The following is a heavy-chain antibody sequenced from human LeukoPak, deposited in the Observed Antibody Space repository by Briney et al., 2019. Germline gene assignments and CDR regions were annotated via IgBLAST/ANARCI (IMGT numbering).Heavy chain of an antibody. D-gene: IGHD4-11*01. V-gene: IGHV1-8*01. CDR2: MNPNSGNT. CDR3: ARFYSNYESYYYYGMDV. Sequence: GASVKVSCKASGYTFTSYDINWVRQAPGQGLEWMGWMNPNSGNTGYAQKFQGRVTMTRNTSISTAYMELSSLRSEDTAVCYCARFYSNYESYYYYGMDVWGQGTTVTVSS. CDR1: GYTFTSYD. J-gene: IGHJ6*02.